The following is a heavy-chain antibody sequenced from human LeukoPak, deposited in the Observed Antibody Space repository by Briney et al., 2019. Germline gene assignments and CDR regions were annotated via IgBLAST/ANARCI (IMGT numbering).Heavy chain of an antibody. V-gene: IGHV3-7*01. CDR3: ARLARDFFYYYMDV. CDR2: INHDGSEN. Sequence: GGSLRLSCAASGFIFRRYRISWLRQARWKGLAGVAHINHDGSENYYVDSVNGRFTISRDNAKNSLYLQMNSLRAEDTAVYYCARLARDFFYYYMDVWGKGTRVTVSS. CDR1: GFIFRRYR. J-gene: IGHJ6*03.